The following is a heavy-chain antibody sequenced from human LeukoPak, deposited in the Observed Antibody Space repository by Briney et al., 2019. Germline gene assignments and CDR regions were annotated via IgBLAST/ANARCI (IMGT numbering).Heavy chain of an antibody. Sequence: ASVKVSCKASGYTFTSYYMHWVRQAPGKGLEWMGGFDPEDGETIYAQKFQGRVTMTEDTSTDTAYMELSSLRSEDTAVYYCATGAPSFFNNGSYPDAFDIWGQGTMVTVSS. CDR2: FDPEDGET. D-gene: IGHD1-26*01. CDR3: ATGAPSFFNNGSYPDAFDI. J-gene: IGHJ3*02. V-gene: IGHV1-24*01. CDR1: GYTFTSYY.